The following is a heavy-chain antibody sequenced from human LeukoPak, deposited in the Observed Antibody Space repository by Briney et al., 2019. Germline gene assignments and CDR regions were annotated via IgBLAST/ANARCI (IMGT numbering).Heavy chain of an antibody. J-gene: IGHJ6*02. D-gene: IGHD3-3*01. Sequence: GGSLRLFCAASGFTFNNAWMNWVRQAPGKGLEWVGRIKSKTDGGTTDYAAPVKGRFTISRDDSIHTLNLQMNSLKTEDTAVYYCTTDLGYHDFWSGYNCYYAMDVWGQGTTVTVSS. CDR3: TTDLGYHDFWSGYNCYYAMDV. V-gene: IGHV3-15*07. CDR2: IKSKTDGGTT. CDR1: GFTFNNAW.